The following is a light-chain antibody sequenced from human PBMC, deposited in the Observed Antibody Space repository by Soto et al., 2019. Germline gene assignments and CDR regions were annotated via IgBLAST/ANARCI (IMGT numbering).Light chain of an antibody. CDR2: DTS. V-gene: IGLV7-46*01. J-gene: IGLJ1*01. CDR3: LLSYSGARYV. Sequence: QRVVTKEASLTVSPGGTVTLTCGSSTGAVTSGHYPYWFQQKPGQAPRTLIYDTSNKHSWTPARFSGSLLGGKAALTLSGAQPQDEAEYYCLLSYSGARYVCGSGTKVTVL. CDR1: TGAVTSGHY.